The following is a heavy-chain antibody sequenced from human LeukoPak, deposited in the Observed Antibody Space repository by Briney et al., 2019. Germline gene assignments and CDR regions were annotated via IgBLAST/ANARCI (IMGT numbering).Heavy chain of an antibody. CDR2: IYTSGST. D-gene: IGHD1-14*01. J-gene: IGHJ6*03. CDR1: GGSISSCY. V-gene: IGHV4-4*07. CDR3: ARDLVSTGYYYYYYMDV. Sequence: PSETLSLTCTVSGGSISSCYWSWIRQPAGKGLEWIGRIYTSGSTNYNPSLKSRVTMSVDTSKNQFSLKLSSVTAADTAVYYCARDLVSTGYYYYYYMDVWGKGTTVTVSS.